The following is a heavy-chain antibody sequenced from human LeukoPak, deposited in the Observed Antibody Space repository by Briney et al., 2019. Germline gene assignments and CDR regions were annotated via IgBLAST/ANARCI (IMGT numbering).Heavy chain of an antibody. J-gene: IGHJ4*02. CDR1: GGSISSGSYY. D-gene: IGHD6-19*01. CDR3: ARSGGSVSIFQYYFDY. CDR2: IYTSGST. Sequence: SETLSLTCTVSGGSISSGSYYWSWIRQPAGKGLEWIGRIYTSGSTNYNPSLKSRVTISVDTSKNQFSLKLSSVTAADTAVYYCARSGGSVSIFQYYFDYWGQGTLVTVSS. V-gene: IGHV4-61*02.